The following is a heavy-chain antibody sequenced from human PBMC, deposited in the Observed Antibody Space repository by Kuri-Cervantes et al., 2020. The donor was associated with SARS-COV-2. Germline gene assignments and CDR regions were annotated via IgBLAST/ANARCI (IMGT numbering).Heavy chain of an antibody. J-gene: IGHJ6*02. CDR1: GFPFSSHG. V-gene: IGHV3-73*01. D-gene: IGHD3-9*01. CDR3: TRQGPELRYFDWHYYYYGMDV. CDR2: IRSKANSYAT. Sequence: GGSLRLSCAASGFPFSSHGMSWVRQASGKGLEWVGRIRSKANSYATAYAASVKGRFTISRDDSKNTAYLQMNSLKTEDTAVYYCTRQGPELRYFDWHYYYYGMDVWGQGTTVTVSS.